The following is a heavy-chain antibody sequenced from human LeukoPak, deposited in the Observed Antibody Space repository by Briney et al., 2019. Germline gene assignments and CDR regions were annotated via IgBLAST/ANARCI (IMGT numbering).Heavy chain of an antibody. CDR3: ARGGVSPWAYYFDY. D-gene: IGHD2-8*01. V-gene: IGHV3-48*04. CDR1: GFTFSSYS. CDR2: ISSSSSTI. J-gene: IGHJ4*02. Sequence: GGSLRLSCAASGFTFSSYSMNWVRQAPGKGLEWVSYISSSSSTIYYADSVKGRFTISRDNAKNSLYLQMNSLRAEDTAVYYCARGGVSPWAYYFDYWGQGTLVTVSS.